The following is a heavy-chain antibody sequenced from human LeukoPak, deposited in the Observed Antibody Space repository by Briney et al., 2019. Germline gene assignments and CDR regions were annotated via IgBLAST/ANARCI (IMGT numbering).Heavy chain of an antibody. CDR3: ARDRASRREEYCSGGSCYRYNWFDP. Sequence: ASVKVSCKASGYTFTSYAMNWVRQAPGQGLEWMGWINTNTGNPTYAQGFTGRFVFSLDTSVSTAYLQISSLKAEDTAVYYCARDRASRREEYCSGGSCYRYNWFDPWGQGTLVTVSS. D-gene: IGHD2-15*01. J-gene: IGHJ5*02. V-gene: IGHV7-4-1*02. CDR2: INTNTGNP. CDR1: GYTFTSYA.